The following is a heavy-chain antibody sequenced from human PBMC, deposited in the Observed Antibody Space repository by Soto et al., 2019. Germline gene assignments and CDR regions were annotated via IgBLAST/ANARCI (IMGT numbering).Heavy chain of an antibody. J-gene: IGHJ4*02. Sequence: SETLSLTCTVSGGSISSGGYYWSWIRQHPGKGLEWIGYIYYSGSTYYNPSLKSRVTISVDTSKNQFSLKLSSVTAADTAVYYCARTVLECLFANVDYWGQGTLVTVS. D-gene: IGHD3-3*01. V-gene: IGHV4-31*03. CDR1: GGSISSGGYY. CDR3: ARTVLECLFANVDY. CDR2: IYYSGST.